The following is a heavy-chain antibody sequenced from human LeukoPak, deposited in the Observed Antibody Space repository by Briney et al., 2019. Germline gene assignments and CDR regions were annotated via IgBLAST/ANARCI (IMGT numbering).Heavy chain of an antibody. CDR3: TRVIYGDYEAYGIDY. D-gene: IGHD4-17*01. Sequence: PGGSLRLSCTASGFTFGDYAMSWVRQAPGKGLEWVGFIRSKAYGGTTEYAASVKGRFTISRDDSKSIAYPQMNSLKTEDTAVYYCTRVIYGDYEAYGIDYWGQGTLVTVSS. V-gene: IGHV3-49*04. J-gene: IGHJ4*02. CDR1: GFTFGDYA. CDR2: IRSKAYGGTT.